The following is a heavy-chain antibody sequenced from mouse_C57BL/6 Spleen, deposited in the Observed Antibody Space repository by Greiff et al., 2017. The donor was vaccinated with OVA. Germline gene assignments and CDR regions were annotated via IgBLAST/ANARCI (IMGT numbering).Heavy chain of an antibody. CDR2: ISNLAYSI. V-gene: IGHV5-15*01. D-gene: IGHD4-1*01. CDR3: ARQRTGREDFDV. CDR1: GFTFSDYG. Sequence: EVMLVESGGGLVQPGGSLKLSCAASGFTFSDYGMAWVRQAPRKGPEWVAFISNLAYSIYYADTVTGRITISRENAKNTLYLEMSSLRSEDTAMYYCARQRTGREDFDVWGTGTTVTVSS. J-gene: IGHJ1*03.